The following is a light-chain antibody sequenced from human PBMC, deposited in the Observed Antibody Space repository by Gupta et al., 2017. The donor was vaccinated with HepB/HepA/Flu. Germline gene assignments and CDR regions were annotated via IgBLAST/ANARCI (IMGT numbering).Light chain of an antibody. CDR3: SSYISSSTHVI. Sequence: QSALTQPPSVSGSPGQSVTISCTGTSSDVGSYNRVSWYQQPPGTALKLMIYEVSNRPSGVPDRFSGSKSGNTASLTISGLQAEDEADYYCSSYISSSTHVIFGGGTKLTVL. CDR2: EVS. V-gene: IGLV2-18*02. J-gene: IGLJ2*01. CDR1: SSDVGSYNR.